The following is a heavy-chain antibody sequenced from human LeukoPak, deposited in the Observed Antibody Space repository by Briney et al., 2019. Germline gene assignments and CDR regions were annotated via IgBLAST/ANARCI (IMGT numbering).Heavy chain of an antibody. CDR1: GGSISSSSYY. Sequence: PSETLSLTCTVSGGSISSSSYYWGWIRQPPGKGLEWIGSIYYSGSTYYNPSLKSRVTISVDTSKNQFSLKLSSVTAADTAVYYCARGLRAPVVAPTNLPYYGMDVWGQGTTVTVSS. J-gene: IGHJ6*02. CDR2: IYYSGST. D-gene: IGHD2-21*01. V-gene: IGHV4-39*01. CDR3: ARGLRAPVVAPTNLPYYGMDV.